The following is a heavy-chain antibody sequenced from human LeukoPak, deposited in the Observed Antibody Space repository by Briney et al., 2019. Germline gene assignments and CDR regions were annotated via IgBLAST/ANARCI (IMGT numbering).Heavy chain of an antibody. D-gene: IGHD5-24*01. V-gene: IGHV3-48*03. CDR3: ARSLGPTRPFDY. J-gene: IGHJ4*02. Sequence: GESLKISCAASGFTFSSYEMNWVRQAPGKGLEWVSYISSRGNTIYYADSVKGRFTISRDNAKISLYLQMNSLRVEDTAIYYCARSLGPTRPFDYWGQGTLLIVSS. CDR2: ISSRGNTI. CDR1: GFTFSSYE.